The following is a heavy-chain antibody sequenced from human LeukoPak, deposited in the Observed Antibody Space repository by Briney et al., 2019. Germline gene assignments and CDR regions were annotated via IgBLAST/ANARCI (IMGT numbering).Heavy chain of an antibody. D-gene: IGHD3-10*01. CDR1: GFTFSSYG. Sequence: GRSLRLSCAASGFTFSSYGMHWVRQAPGKGLEGVAVIWYDGSNKYYADSVKGRFTISRDNSKNTLYLQMNNLRAEDTAVFYCAKDTTTSRRGFDYWGQGILVTVSS. V-gene: IGHV3-33*06. J-gene: IGHJ4*02. CDR3: AKDTTTSRRGFDY. CDR2: IWYDGSNK.